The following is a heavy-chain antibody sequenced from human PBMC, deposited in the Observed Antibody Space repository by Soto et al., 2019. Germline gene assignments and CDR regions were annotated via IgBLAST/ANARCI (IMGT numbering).Heavy chain of an antibody. CDR1: GGTVNNYV. V-gene: IGHV1-69*06. J-gene: IGHJ6*02. D-gene: IGHD6-6*01. CDR2: IFPISGTS. CDR3: ARDYLRTTSSGFYYGIDV. Sequence: SVKVSCKVSGGTVNNYVVNCVRQAPGQGLEWMGGIFPISGTSYYAQKFQGRVTLSADKSTSTAYMELSSLKSEDTALYYCARDYLRTTSSGFYYGIDVWGQGTTVTVSS.